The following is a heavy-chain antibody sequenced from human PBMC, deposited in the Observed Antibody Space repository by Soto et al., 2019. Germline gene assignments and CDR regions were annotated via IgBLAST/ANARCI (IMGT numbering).Heavy chain of an antibody. Sequence: PSETLSLTCAVSGGSISSGGYSWSWIRQPPGKGLEWIGYIYHSGSTYYNPSLKSRVTISVDRSKNQFSLKLSSVTAADTAVYYCARALIGYCSSTSCHNWSDPWGQGTMVTVSS. CDR1: GGSISSGGYS. CDR2: IYHSGST. V-gene: IGHV4-30-2*01. J-gene: IGHJ5*02. CDR3: ARALIGYCSSTSCHNWSDP. D-gene: IGHD2-2*01.